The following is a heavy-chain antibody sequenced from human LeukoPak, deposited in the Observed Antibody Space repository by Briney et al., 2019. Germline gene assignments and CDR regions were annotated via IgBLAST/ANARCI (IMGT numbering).Heavy chain of an antibody. CDR2: VYSDDRA. J-gene: IGHJ6*03. D-gene: IGHD1-14*01. CDR1: GFTVSRNV. V-gene: IGHV3-66*02. Sequence: GGSLRLSCVASGFTVSRNVMSWVRHAPGKGLEWVSLVYSDDRAFYADSVKGRFTISRNNSKDTLFLQMSSLKPEDTAIYYCARDFAGFQEPRSYYYGDVWGKETTVTVSS. CDR3: ARDFAGFQEPRSYYYGDV.